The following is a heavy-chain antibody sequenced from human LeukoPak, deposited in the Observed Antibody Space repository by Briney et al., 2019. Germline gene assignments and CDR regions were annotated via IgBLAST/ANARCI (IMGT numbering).Heavy chain of an antibody. V-gene: IGHV3-30*02. Sequence: GGSLRLSCAASGFTFSSYGMHWVRQAPGKGLEWVAFIRYDGSNKYYADSVKGRLTISRDSSKNTLYLQMNSLRAEDTALYYCARMISGGSGSPDWFDPWGQGTLVTVSS. CDR3: ARMISGGSGSPDWFDP. CDR2: IRYDGSNK. J-gene: IGHJ5*02. D-gene: IGHD3-10*01. CDR1: GFTFSSYG.